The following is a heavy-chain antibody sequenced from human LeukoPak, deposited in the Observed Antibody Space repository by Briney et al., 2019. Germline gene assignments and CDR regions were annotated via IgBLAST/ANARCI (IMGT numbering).Heavy chain of an antibody. J-gene: IGHJ6*03. D-gene: IGHD3-22*01. Sequence: ASVKVSCKASGYTFTSYDINWVRQATGQGLEWMGWMSPNSGNTGYAQKFQGRVTMTRNTSISTAYMELSSLRSEDTAVYYCARGGVYDSSGYYVSYYMDVWGKGTTVTVSS. CDR1: GYTFTSYD. CDR3: ARGGVYDSSGYYVSYYMDV. CDR2: MSPNSGNT. V-gene: IGHV1-8*01.